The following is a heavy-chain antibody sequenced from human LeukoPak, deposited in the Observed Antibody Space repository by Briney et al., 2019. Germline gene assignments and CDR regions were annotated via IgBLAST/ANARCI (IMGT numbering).Heavy chain of an antibody. CDR3: ARPHASGSYYGMDV. D-gene: IGHD3-10*01. CDR2: IIPIFGTA. Sequence: ASVKASCKASGGTISSYAISWVRQAPGEGLEWMGVIIPIFGTANYAQKFQGRVTITADESTSTAYMELSSLRSEDTAEYYCARPHASGSYYGMDVWGQGTTVTVSS. CDR1: GGTISSYA. J-gene: IGHJ6*02. V-gene: IGHV1-69*13.